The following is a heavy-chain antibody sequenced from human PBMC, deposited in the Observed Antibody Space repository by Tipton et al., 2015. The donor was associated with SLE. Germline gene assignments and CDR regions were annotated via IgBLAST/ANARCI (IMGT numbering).Heavy chain of an antibody. D-gene: IGHD6-13*01. Sequence: SLRLSCAASGSTFSSYAMNWVRQAPGKGLEWVSGISDNGGQTYYADSVKGRFTISRDNSKNTRYLQMNSLRADDTAVYYCGKRSETAAAISSYNDIDVWGQVTSVAVAS. J-gene: IGHJ6*02. V-gene: IGHV3-23*01. CDR1: GSTFSSYA. CDR2: ISDNGGQT. CDR3: GKRSETAAAISSYNDIDV.